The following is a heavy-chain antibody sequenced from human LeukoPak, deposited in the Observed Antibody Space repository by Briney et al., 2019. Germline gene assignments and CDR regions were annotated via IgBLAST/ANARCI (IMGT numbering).Heavy chain of an antibody. CDR2: IWYDGSNK. CDR3: AKARLYSGWYDYFDS. D-gene: IGHD6-19*01. Sequence: GRSLRLSCAASGFTFSSYGMHWVRQAPGKGLEWVAVIWYDGSNKYYADSVKGRFTISRDNSKNTLYLQMNSPRVEDTAVYYCAKARLYSGWYDYFDSWGQGTLVTVSS. V-gene: IGHV3-33*06. CDR1: GFTFSSYG. J-gene: IGHJ4*02.